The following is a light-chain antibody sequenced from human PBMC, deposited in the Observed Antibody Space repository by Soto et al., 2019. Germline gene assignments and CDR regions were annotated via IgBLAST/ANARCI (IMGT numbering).Light chain of an antibody. V-gene: IGKV3-20*01. CDR3: QQYGSSPPT. CDR1: QSISRY. Sequence: EIVMTQSPATLSVPPGERATLSCRASQSISRYLAWYQQKPGQGPRLLIYGASSRATGTPDRFSGSGSGTDFTLTINRLEPEDFALYYCQQYGSSPPTFGQGTKVDIK. CDR2: GAS. J-gene: IGKJ1*01.